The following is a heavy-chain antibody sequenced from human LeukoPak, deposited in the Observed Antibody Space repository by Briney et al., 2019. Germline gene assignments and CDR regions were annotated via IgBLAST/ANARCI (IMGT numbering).Heavy chain of an antibody. CDR1: GGSISSSSYY. V-gene: IGHV4-39*02. CDR3: ARDGSGTRPRALDY. D-gene: IGHD2-2*01. CDR2: IYYSGST. J-gene: IGHJ4*02. Sequence: SETLSLTCTVSGGSISSSSYYWGWIRQPPGKGLEWIGSIYYSGSTYYNPSLKSRVTISVDTSKNQFSLKLSSVTAADTAVYYCARDGSGTRPRALDYWGQGTLVTVSS.